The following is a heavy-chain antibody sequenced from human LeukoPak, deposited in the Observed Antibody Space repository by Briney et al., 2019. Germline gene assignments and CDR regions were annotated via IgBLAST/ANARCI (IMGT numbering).Heavy chain of an antibody. CDR1: GYTFTGYY. V-gene: IGHV1-69*02. CDR2: IIPTLDLS. Sequence: ASVKVSCKASGYTFTGYYMHWVRQAPGQGLEWMGRIIPTLDLSHHAQKFQGRVTITADKSTSTAYMELRSLTSADTAIYYCARLSGYNWNLLDSWGQGTLVSVSS. J-gene: IGHJ4*02. D-gene: IGHD1-20*01. CDR3: ARLSGYNWNLLDS.